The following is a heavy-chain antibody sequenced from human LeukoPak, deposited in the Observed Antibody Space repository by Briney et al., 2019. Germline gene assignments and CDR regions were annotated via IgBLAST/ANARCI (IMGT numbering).Heavy chain of an antibody. Sequence: SVKVSCQASRGTFSSSAISWVRQAAGQGREWLGGIIPIFGSSNCAQNFQDRVTITADESTSTAYMELSSLRSEDTAVYYCASVTTVTTKGHGAFDIWGQGTMVTVSS. D-gene: IGHD4-17*01. J-gene: IGHJ3*02. CDR3: ASVTTVTTKGHGAFDI. CDR2: IIPIFGSS. CDR1: RGTFSSSA. V-gene: IGHV1-69*13.